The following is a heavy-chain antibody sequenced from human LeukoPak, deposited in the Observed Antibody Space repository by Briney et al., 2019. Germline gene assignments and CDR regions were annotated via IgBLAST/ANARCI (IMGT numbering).Heavy chain of an antibody. CDR1: GYSFTNYW. Sequence: GESLKISCQGSGYSFTNYWIGWVRQMPGKGLEWMGLIFPGDSDTRYSPSFQGQVSMSADKSISPAYLQWSSLKASDTAVYYCARVRPALIPAYGMDVWGKGTMVTVSS. CDR3: ARVRPALIPAYGMDV. CDR2: IFPGDSDT. J-gene: IGHJ6*04. V-gene: IGHV5-51*01.